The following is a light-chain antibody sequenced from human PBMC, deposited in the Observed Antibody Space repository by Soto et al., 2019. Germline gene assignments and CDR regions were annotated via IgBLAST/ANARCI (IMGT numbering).Light chain of an antibody. V-gene: IGLV1-51*01. J-gene: IGLJ2*01. CDR1: SSNIGNNF. CDR2: DNN. Sequence: QSVLTQPPSVSAAPGQTVTISCSGSSSNIGNNFVSWYQQLPGTAPKLLIYDNNKRPSGIPDRFSGSKSGTSATLGITGLQTGDEADYYCETWDNSLSAYVVFGGGTQLTVL. CDR3: ETWDNSLSAYVV.